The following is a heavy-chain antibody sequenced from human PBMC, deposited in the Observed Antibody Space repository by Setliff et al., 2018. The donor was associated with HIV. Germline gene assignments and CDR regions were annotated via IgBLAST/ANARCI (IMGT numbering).Heavy chain of an antibody. Sequence: SGPTLVNPTQTLTLTCTFSGFSLSTSGLCVSWIRQPPGKALEWLARIDWDDDKYYSTSLKTRLTISKDTSKSQVVLTMTNTDPVDTATYYCARMASSGWYPFDYWGQGTLVTVSS. CDR1: GFSLSTSGLC. V-gene: IGHV2-70*11. J-gene: IGHJ4*02. D-gene: IGHD6-19*01. CDR2: IDWDDDK. CDR3: ARMASSGWYPFDY.